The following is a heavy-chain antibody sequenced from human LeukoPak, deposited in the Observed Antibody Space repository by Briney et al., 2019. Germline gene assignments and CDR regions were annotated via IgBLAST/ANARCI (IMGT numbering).Heavy chain of an antibody. J-gene: IGHJ4*02. CDR3: ARGPRPGTIVVVPAGRARGYDFDY. D-gene: IGHD2-2*01. CDR2: IYDSGST. Sequence: PSETLSLTCTVSGGSISSSSYYWGWIRQPPGKGLEWIASIYDSGSTYYNPSLKSRVTISVDTSKNQFSLKLSSVTAADTAVYYCARGPRPGTIVVVPAGRARGYDFDYWGQGTLVTVSS. CDR1: GGSISSSSYY. V-gene: IGHV4-39*01.